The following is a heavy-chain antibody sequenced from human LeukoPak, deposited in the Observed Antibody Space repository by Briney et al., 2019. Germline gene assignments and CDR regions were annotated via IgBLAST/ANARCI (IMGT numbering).Heavy chain of an antibody. V-gene: IGHV4-59*08. CDR2: IYYSGST. J-gene: IGHJ4*02. D-gene: IGHD5-18*01. CDR1: GGSISSYY. CDR3: ARRGYSYAIDY. Sequence: SETLSLTCTVSGGSISSYYWSWIREPPGEGLEWIGYIYYSGSTNYNPSLKSRVPISVDTSKNQFSLKLSSVTAADTAVYYCARRGYSYAIDYWGQGTLVTVSS.